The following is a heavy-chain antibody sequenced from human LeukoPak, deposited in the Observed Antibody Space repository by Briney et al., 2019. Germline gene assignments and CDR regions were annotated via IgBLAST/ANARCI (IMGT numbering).Heavy chain of an antibody. Sequence: PSETLSLTCTVPGGSVSTSYWSWIRQPPGKGPECVGYISYSVTTNYNPSLQSRATLSLPTSKNQFSLNLTSVTAADTAMYYCARDKHNGYCSGGRCYPFYFDSWGQGILVTVSS. J-gene: IGHJ4*02. CDR3: ARDKHNGYCSGGRCYPFYFDS. V-gene: IGHV4-59*02. D-gene: IGHD2-15*01. CDR1: GGSVSTSY. CDR2: ISYSVTT.